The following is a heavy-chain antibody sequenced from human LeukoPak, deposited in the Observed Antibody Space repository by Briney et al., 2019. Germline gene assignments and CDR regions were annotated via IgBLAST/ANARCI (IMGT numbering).Heavy chain of an antibody. V-gene: IGHV1-69*05. CDR2: IIPAFGTT. J-gene: IGHJ4*02. Sequence: SVKVSCKASGDTFHNYIVNWVRQAPGEGLEWMGRIIPAFGTTSYAMNFLGRVTVTTDVSKSTVYMEMSSLRSDDTALYYCASFGLGSGAYPFDYWGQGTLVSVPS. CDR3: ASFGLGSGAYPFDY. CDR1: GDTFHNYI. D-gene: IGHD1-26*01.